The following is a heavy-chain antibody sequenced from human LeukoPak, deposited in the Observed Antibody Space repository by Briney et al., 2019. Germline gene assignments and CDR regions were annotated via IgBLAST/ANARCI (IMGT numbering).Heavy chain of an antibody. Sequence: GGSLRLSCAASGFTFSSYAMSWVRQAPGKGLEWVSAISGSGGSTYYADSVKGRFTISRDNSKNTLYLQMNSLRAEDTAVYYCAKDGFYDFWSGLTFDYWGQGTLVTVSS. V-gene: IGHV3-23*01. D-gene: IGHD3-3*01. CDR1: GFTFSSYA. CDR3: AKDGFYDFWSGLTFDY. J-gene: IGHJ4*02. CDR2: ISGSGGST.